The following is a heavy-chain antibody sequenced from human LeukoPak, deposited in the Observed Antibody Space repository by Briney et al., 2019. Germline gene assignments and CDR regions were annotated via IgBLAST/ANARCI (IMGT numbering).Heavy chain of an antibody. Sequence: ASVKVSCKASGYTFTSYGISWVRQAPGQGLEWMGWISAYNGNTNYAQKFQGRVTMTRDTSTSTVYMELSSLRSEDTAVYYCAIPVGAKGGFDYWGQGTLVTVSS. J-gene: IGHJ4*02. CDR3: AIPVGAKGGFDY. CDR1: GYTFTSYG. D-gene: IGHD1-26*01. V-gene: IGHV1-18*01. CDR2: ISAYNGNT.